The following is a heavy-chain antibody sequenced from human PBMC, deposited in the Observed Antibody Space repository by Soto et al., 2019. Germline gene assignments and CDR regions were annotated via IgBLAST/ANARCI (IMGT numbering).Heavy chain of an antibody. V-gene: IGHV5-10-1*01. CDR2: IDPSDFNT. Sequence: PGESLKISCKGSGYSFTSHWISWVRQMPGKGLEWMGRIDPSDFNTDYSPSFQGHVTIPADKSLRTAYLQWSSLKASDTAMYYCARLDSSSGGYYYYYGMDVWGQGTTVTVSS. J-gene: IGHJ6*02. CDR1: GYSFTSHW. CDR3: ARLDSSSGGYYYYYGMDV. D-gene: IGHD6-19*01.